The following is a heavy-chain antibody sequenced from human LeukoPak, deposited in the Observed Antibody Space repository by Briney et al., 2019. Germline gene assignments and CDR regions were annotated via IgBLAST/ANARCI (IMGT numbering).Heavy chain of an antibody. CDR2: MSPNSGNT. CDR1: GYTFTSYD. Sequence: ASVKVSCKASGYTFTSYDINWVRQATGQGLEWMGWMSPNSGNTGYAQKFQGRVTMTRNTSISTAYMELSSLRSEDTAVYYCARGAGVGATLDYWGQGTLVTVSS. CDR3: ARGAGVGATLDY. D-gene: IGHD1-26*01. J-gene: IGHJ4*02. V-gene: IGHV1-8*01.